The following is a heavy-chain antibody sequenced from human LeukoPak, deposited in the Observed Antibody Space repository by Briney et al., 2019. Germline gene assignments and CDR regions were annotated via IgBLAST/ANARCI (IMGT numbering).Heavy chain of an antibody. CDR3: AKVIAAATDAFDI. Sequence: PGGSLRLSCAASGFTFSSYGMHWVRQAPGKGLEWVSVISYDGSNKYYADSVKGRFTISRDNSKNTLYLQMNSLRAEDTAVYYCAKVIAAATDAFDIWGQGTMVTVSS. V-gene: IGHV3-30*18. J-gene: IGHJ3*02. D-gene: IGHD6-13*01. CDR2: ISYDGSNK. CDR1: GFTFSSYG.